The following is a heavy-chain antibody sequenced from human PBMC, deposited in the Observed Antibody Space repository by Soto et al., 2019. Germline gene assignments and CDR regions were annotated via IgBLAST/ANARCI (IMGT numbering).Heavy chain of an antibody. V-gene: IGHV4-39*01. CDR1: GGSISSSSYY. J-gene: IGHJ4*02. D-gene: IGHD3-3*01. CDR3: ARALYYDFWSGYYRGGENY. Sequence: QLQLQESGPGLVKPSETLSLTCTVSGGSISSSSYYWGWIRQPPGKGLEWIGSIYYSGSTYYNPYLKSRVTISVDTSKNQFSLKLSSVTAADTAVYYCARALYYDFWSGYYRGGENYWGQGTLVTVSS. CDR2: IYYSGST.